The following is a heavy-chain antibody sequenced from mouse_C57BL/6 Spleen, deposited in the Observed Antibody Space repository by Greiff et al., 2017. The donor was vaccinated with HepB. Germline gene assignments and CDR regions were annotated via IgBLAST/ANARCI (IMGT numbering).Heavy chain of an antibody. Sequence: QVQLQQPGAELVKPGASVKLSCKASGYTFTSYWMHWVKQRPGQGLEWIGMIHPNSGSTNYNEKFKSKATLTVDKSSSTAYMQISSLTSEDSAVYYCAGDYDGDAMDYWGQGTSVTVSS. J-gene: IGHJ4*01. CDR3: AGDYDGDAMDY. V-gene: IGHV1-64*01. D-gene: IGHD2-4*01. CDR1: GYTFTSYW. CDR2: IHPNSGST.